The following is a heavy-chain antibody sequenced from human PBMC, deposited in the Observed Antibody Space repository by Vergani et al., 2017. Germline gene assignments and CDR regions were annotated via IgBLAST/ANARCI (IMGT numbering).Heavy chain of an antibody. CDR3: AKDHQFLDVGWYMDV. V-gene: IGHV3-30*18. D-gene: IGHD3/OR15-3a*01. J-gene: IGHJ6*03. CDR1: GFTFSPYG. CDR2: ISYDGSNK. Sequence: VQLLESGGGLVQPGGSLRLSCAASGFTFSPYGMYWVRQAPGKGLEWVAVISYDGSNKYYADSVKGRFTISRDNSKNTLNLQVNSLRAEDTAVYYCAKDHQFLDVGWYMDVWGKGTTVTVSS.